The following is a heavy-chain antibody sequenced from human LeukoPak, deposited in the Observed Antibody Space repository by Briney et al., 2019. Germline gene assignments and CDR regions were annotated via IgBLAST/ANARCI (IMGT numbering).Heavy chain of an antibody. CDR3: AKGFYVWGSYRYDSPFDY. V-gene: IGHV3-23*01. J-gene: IGHJ4*02. Sequence: RPGGSLRLSCAASGFTFSSYAMSWVRQAPGKGLEWVSAISGSGGSTYYADSVKGRFTISRDKSKNTLYLQMNSLRAEDTAVYYCAKGFYVWGSYRYDSPFDYWGQGTLVTVSS. D-gene: IGHD3-16*02. CDR2: ISGSGGST. CDR1: GFTFSSYA.